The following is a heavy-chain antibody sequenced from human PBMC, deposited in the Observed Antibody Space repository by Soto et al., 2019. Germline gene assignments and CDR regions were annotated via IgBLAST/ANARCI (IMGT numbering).Heavy chain of an antibody. CDR1: GYTFTNYW. J-gene: IGHJ6*02. CDR2: IYPGDSDT. Sequence: RGESLKISCKGSGYTFTNYWIGWVRQMPGKGLDWLGIIYPGDSDTRYNPSFQGQVTISTDNSIDTAYLQWNSLKASDTAIYYCAKHISRDFDFWSGLYYYYAMDVWGQGTTVT. D-gene: IGHD3-3*01. V-gene: IGHV5-51*01. CDR3: AKHISRDFDFWSGLYYYYAMDV.